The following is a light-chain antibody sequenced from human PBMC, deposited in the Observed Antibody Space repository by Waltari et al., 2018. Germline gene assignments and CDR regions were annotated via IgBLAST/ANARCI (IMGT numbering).Light chain of an antibody. CDR2: GNS. J-gene: IGLJ3*02. CDR1: SSNIGSGFD. Sequence: QSALTQPPSVSGAPGQRVTISCTGSSSNIGSGFDVHWYKQLPRTAPKLLMYGNSNRPSGVPDRFSGSKSVTSASLAITGLQAEDEADYYCQSYDSILSEWVFGGGTKLTVL. CDR3: QSYDSILSEWV. V-gene: IGLV1-40*01.